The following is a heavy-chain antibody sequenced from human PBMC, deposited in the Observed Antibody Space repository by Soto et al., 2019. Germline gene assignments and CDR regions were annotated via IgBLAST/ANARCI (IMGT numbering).Heavy chain of an antibody. V-gene: IGHV4-31*03. CDR3: ARGAPLWSFDL. CDR1: GGSISSGGYY. CDR2: IYYSGST. Sequence: SETLSLTCTVSGGSISSGGYYWSWIRQHPGKGLEWIGYIYYSGSTYYNPSLKSRVTISVDTSKNQFSLKLSSVTAVDTAVYYCARGAPLWSFDLWGRGTLVTVSS. J-gene: IGHJ2*01.